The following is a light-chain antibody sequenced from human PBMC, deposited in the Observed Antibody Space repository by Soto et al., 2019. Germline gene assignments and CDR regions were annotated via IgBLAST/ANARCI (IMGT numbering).Light chain of an antibody. J-gene: IGKJ5*01. Sequence: DIQMTQSPSSLSASVGDRVTITCRASQGISNYLAWYQQKPGKVPKLLIYAASTLQSGVPSRFSGSGSGTDFTLTISSLQPEDVATYYCRKYNSALSITFGQGTRLEIK. CDR1: QGISNY. V-gene: IGKV1-27*01. CDR3: RKYNSALSIT. CDR2: AAS.